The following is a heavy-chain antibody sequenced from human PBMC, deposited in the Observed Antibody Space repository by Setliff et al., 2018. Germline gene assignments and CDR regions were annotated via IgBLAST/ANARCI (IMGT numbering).Heavy chain of an antibody. Sequence: SFNFSCKASGFTFTDHYMHWVRQAPGQGLEWMGWINLHGGGTNYAQNFQGRVTMTMDTSISTAYMELSGLRSDDTALYYCARGRIGSTWTGDYWGQGALVTVSS. V-gene: IGHV1-2*02. CDR2: INLHGGGT. CDR1: GFTFTDHY. J-gene: IGHJ4*02. D-gene: IGHD2-2*01. CDR3: ARGRIGSTWTGDY.